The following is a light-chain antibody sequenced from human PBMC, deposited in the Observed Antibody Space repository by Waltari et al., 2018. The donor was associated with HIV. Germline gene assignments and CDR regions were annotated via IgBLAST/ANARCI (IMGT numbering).Light chain of an antibody. J-gene: IGLJ3*02. V-gene: IGLV3-21*02. CDR2: DDG. CDR3: QVWDSSSDHRRV. CDR1: NIGSKS. Sequence: SYVLTQPPSVSVAPGQTARITCGGANIGSKSVHWYQQKPGQAPVLVVYDDGDRPSGIPERFSGSNSGNTATLTISRVEAGDEADYYCQVWDSSSDHRRVFGGGTKLTVL.